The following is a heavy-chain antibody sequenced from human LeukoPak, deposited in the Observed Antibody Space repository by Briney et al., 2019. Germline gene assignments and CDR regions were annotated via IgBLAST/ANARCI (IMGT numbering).Heavy chain of an antibody. Sequence: PGRSLRLSCAASGLTFSSYWMSWVRQAPGKGLEWVANIKQDGSEKYYVDSVKGRFTISRNNAKNSLYLQMNSLRAEDTAVYYCAREGLTTVTSDAFDIWGQGTMVTVSS. CDR3: AREGLTTVTSDAFDI. V-gene: IGHV3-7*01. CDR1: GLTFSSYW. D-gene: IGHD4-17*01. J-gene: IGHJ3*02. CDR2: IKQDGSEK.